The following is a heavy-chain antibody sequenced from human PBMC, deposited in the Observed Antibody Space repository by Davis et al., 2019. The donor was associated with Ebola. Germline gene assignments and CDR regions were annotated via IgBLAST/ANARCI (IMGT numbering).Heavy chain of an antibody. D-gene: IGHD3-22*01. CDR1: GYTFTSYG. CDR3: ARDERITMIVVVSLVG. CDR2: ICAYNGNT. J-gene: IGHJ4*02. V-gene: IGHV1-18*01. Sequence: ASVKVSCKASGYTFTSYGISWVRQAPGQGLEWMGWICAYNGNTNYAQKLQGRVTMTTDTSTSTAYMELSSLRSEDTAVYYCARDERITMIVVVSLVGWGQGTLVTVSS.